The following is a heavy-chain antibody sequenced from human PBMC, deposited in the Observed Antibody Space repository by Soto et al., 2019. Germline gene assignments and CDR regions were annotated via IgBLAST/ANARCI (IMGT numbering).Heavy chain of an antibody. D-gene: IGHD2-21*01. V-gene: IGHV3-30*18. CDR3: VNVALSLRILWGFDH. Sequence: GGTLRLSCAASGVTFSNYGIHWVRQAPGKGQEWVAVISHDGNKEYYADSVKGRFTVSRDNSKKTVYLQMNSLRAEDTAMYYCVNVALSLRILWGFDHWGPGTLVTVFS. CDR1: GVTFSNYG. J-gene: IGHJ4*02. CDR2: ISHDGNKE.